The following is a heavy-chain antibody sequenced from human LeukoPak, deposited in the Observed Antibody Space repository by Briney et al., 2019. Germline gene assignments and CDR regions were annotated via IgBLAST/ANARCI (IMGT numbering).Heavy chain of an antibody. Sequence: PSETLSLTCTVSGGSVSSGSYYWSWIRQPPGKGLERIGYIYYSGSTNYNPSLKSRVTISVDTSKNQFSLKLSSVTAADTAVHYCAQSLRKQHRYDYWGQGTLVTVSS. CDR1: GGSVSSGSYY. CDR2: IYYSGST. D-gene: IGHD6-13*01. J-gene: IGHJ4*02. CDR3: AQSLRKQHRYDY. V-gene: IGHV4-61*01.